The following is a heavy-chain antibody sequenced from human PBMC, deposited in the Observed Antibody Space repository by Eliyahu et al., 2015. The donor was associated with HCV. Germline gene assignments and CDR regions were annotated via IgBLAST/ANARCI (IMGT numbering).Heavy chain of an antibody. CDR2: IKGDRSEE. CDR1: GFNFGNFW. D-gene: IGHD3-3*01. V-gene: IGHV3-7*05. J-gene: IGHJ4*02. Sequence: EVQLVESGGGLVQPGGSLRLSCEAAGFNFGNFWMGWVRQAPGAGLQWVANIKGDRSEEYYADTVEGRFFISRDNAKKSLSLQMNSLRVEDTATYFCVRIGIRSEDFWGQGTLVTVSA. CDR3: VRIGIRSEDF.